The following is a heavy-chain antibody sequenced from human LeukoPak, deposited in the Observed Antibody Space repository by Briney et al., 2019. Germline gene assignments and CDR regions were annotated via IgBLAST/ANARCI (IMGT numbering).Heavy chain of an antibody. CDR2: IYYSGST. J-gene: IGHJ2*01. CDR1: AGSISSGDYY. Sequence: PSQTLSLTCTVSAGSISSGDYYWSWIRQPPGKGLEWIVYIYYSGSTYYNPSLKSRVTISVDTSKNQFSLKLSSVTAADTAVYYCARVPYGTGWYFDLWGRGTLVTVSS. V-gene: IGHV4-30-4*01. CDR3: ARVPYGTGWYFDL. D-gene: IGHD3-10*01.